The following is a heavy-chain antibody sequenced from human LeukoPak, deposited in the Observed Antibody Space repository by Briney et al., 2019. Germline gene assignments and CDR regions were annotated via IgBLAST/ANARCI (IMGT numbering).Heavy chain of an antibody. D-gene: IGHD2-8*01. CDR1: GFTFSSYA. CDR2: IAYYGSNK. J-gene: IGHJ4*02. CDR3: ARDSRPYCTKGVCYPDY. V-gene: IGHV3-30-3*01. Sequence: PGGSLRLSCAASGFTFSSYAMSWVRQAPGKGLEWVAVIAYYGSNKYYADSVQGRFTLSRDHSKNTLYLQMNSLRAEDTAVYYCARDSRPYCTKGVCYPDYWGQGTLVTVSS.